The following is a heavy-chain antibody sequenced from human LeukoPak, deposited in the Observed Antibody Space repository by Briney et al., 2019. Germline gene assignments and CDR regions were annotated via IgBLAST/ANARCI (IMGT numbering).Heavy chain of an antibody. D-gene: IGHD3-22*01. CDR2: INPNSGGT. CDR1: GYTFTGYY. CDR3: ARTYYYDSSGYPSFDY. Sequence: ASVKVSCKASGYTFTGYYMHWVRQAPGQGLEWMGRINPNSGGTNYAQKFQGRVTMTRDTSISTAYMELSRLRSDDTAVYYCARTYYYDSSGYPSFDYWGQGTLVTVSS. V-gene: IGHV1-2*06. J-gene: IGHJ4*02.